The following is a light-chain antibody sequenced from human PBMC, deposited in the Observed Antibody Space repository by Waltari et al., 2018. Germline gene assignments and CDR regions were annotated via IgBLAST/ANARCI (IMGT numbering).Light chain of an antibody. Sequence: DIQMTQSPSPLSASVGDRVTITCRTSENVNNFLNWYQQKPGKAPKLLIYKASTWQNGVPSRFSGSGSGTDYTFTISSLQSEDVATYYCQHNYGTPPSFGQGTKVEIK. CDR2: KAS. CDR1: ENVNNF. V-gene: IGKV1-39*01. CDR3: QHNYGTPPS. J-gene: IGKJ2*03.